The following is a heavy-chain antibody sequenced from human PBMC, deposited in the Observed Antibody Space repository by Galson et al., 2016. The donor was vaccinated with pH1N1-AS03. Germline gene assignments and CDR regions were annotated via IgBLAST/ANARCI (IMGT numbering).Heavy chain of an antibody. J-gene: IGHJ3*02. CDR2: IYSGVSADT. CDR3: ARTSGYSSHWALDI. D-gene: IGHD5-18*01. V-gene: IGHV5-51*01. CDR1: GYSFVSYW. Sequence: QSGAEVKKPGEPLKISCKGSGYSFVSYWIGWVRQTPGKGLEWMGVIYSGVSADTRYSPSFQGQVTISADKSISTAYLQWSSLKASDSAIYYCARTSGYSSHWALDIWGQGTMVTVSS.